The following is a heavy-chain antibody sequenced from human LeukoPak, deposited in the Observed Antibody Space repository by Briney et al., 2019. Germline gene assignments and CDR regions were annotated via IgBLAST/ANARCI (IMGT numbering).Heavy chain of an antibody. CDR3: ARVAAPTLDYYYYMDV. Sequence: SETLSLTCTVSGGSITSSSYYWSWIRQPPGKGLEWIGEINHSGSTNYNPSLKSRVTISVDTSKNQFSLKLSSVTAADTAVYYCARVAAPTLDYYYYMDVWGKGTTVTVSS. D-gene: IGHD6-13*01. CDR2: INHSGST. V-gene: IGHV4-39*07. CDR1: GGSITSSSYY. J-gene: IGHJ6*03.